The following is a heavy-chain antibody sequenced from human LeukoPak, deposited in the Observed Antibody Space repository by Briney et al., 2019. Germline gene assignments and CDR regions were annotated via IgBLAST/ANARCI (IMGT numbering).Heavy chain of an antibody. J-gene: IGHJ2*01. CDR3: ARWSSVSWYFDL. D-gene: IGHD3-10*01. CDR1: GGSISIGSYY. CDR2: IHSSGST. V-gene: IGHV4-61*02. Sequence: SETLSLTCTVSGGSISIGSYYWSWFREPAGKGLEWIGRIHSSGSTDYNPSLKSRVTISVDTSKNQFSLKLSSVTAADTAVYYCARWSSVSWYFDLWGRGTLVTVSS.